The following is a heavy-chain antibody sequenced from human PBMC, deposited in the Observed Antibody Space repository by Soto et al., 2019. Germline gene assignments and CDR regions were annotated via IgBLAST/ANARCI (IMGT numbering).Heavy chain of an antibody. V-gene: IGHV4-61*08. Sequence: PSETLSLTCTVSGDSIRSDDYYWSWIRQSPGKGLAYIGSIYYSGSTNYNPSLKSRVTISVDTSKNQFSLKLSSVTAADTAVYYCARRYGGNFDYWGQGTLVTVSS. CDR3: ARRYGGNFDY. CDR2: IYYSGST. CDR1: GDSIRSDDYY. J-gene: IGHJ4*02. D-gene: IGHD3-16*01.